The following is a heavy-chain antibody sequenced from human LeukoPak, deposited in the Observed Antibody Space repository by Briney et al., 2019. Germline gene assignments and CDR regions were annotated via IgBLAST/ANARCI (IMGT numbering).Heavy chain of an antibody. CDR2: IKEDGSAK. CDR3: ARTYFYDSGTSSGWGQFDY. V-gene: IGHV3-7*03. Sequence: GRSLRLSCAASGFSFDTYAMHWVRQAPGKGLERVANIKEDGSAKYYVDSVKGRFTISRDNAKNSLYLHMNSLRAEDTAVYYCARTYFYDSGTSSGWGQFDYWGQGTLVTVSS. J-gene: IGHJ4*02. CDR1: GFSFDTYA. D-gene: IGHD3-10*01.